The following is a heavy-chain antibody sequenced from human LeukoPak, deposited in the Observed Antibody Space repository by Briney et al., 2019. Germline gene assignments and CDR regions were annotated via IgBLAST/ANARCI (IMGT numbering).Heavy chain of an antibody. CDR1: GFTFSSYE. CDR3: ARDKGSLKELCLDY. CDR2: ISSSGSTI. V-gene: IGHV3-48*03. Sequence: GGSLRLSCAASGFTFSSYEMNWVRQAPGKGLECVSYISSSGSTIHYAESVKGRFTISRDNAKKTLYLQMNSLRGEDTAVYYCARDKGSLKELCLDYWGQGTLVTVSS. J-gene: IGHJ4*02. D-gene: IGHD3-16*01.